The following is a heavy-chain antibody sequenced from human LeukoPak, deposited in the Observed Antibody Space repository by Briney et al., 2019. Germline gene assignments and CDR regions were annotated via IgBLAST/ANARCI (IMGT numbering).Heavy chain of an antibody. D-gene: IGHD3-9*01. J-gene: IGHJ4*02. CDR1: EFSVGSNY. CDR2: IYSGGST. V-gene: IGHV3-66*02. CDR3: AKIFDILPWCPEW. Sequence: GGSLRLSCAASEFSVGSNYMTWVRQAPGKGLEWVSLIYSGGSTYYADSVKGRFTISRDNSKNTLYLQMNSLRSEDTAVYYCAKIFDILPWCPEWWGQGAQVTVSS.